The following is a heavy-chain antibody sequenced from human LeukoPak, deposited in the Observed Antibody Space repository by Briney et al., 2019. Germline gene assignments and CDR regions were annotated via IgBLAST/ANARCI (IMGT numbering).Heavy chain of an antibody. V-gene: IGHV3-43*02. CDR2: ISGDGGST. CDR1: GFTFDDYA. J-gene: IGHJ4*02. D-gene: IGHD2-2*01. CDR3: AKGQLLDY. Sequence: GGSLRLSCAASGFTFDDYAMHWVRQAPGKGLEWVSLISGDGGSTYYADSVKGRFTISRDNSKNSLYLHMNSLRTEDTALYFRAKGQLLDYWGQGTLVSVSS.